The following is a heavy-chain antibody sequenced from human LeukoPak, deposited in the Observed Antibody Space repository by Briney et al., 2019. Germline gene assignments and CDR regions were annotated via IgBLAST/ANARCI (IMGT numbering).Heavy chain of an antibody. CDR1: GYTFTSYG. J-gene: IGHJ4*02. Sequence: GASVKVSCKASGYTFTSYGISWVRQAPGQGLEWMGWISAYNGNTNYAQKLQGRVTMTTDTSTSTAYIELRSLRSDDTAVYYCARDRVASSGWSPGGGRRFDYWGQGTLVTVSS. CDR3: ARDRVASSGWSPGGGRRFDY. CDR2: ISAYNGNT. V-gene: IGHV1-18*01. D-gene: IGHD6-19*01.